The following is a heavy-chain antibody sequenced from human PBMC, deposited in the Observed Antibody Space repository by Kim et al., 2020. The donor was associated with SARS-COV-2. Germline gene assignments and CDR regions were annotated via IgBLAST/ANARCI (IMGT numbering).Heavy chain of an antibody. CDR2: IYYSGST. D-gene: IGHD3-3*01. J-gene: IGHJ4*02. Sequence: SETLSLTCTVSGGSISSSSYYWGWIRQPPGKGLEWIGSIYYSGSTYYNPSLKSRVTISVDTSKNQFSLKLSSVTAADTAVYYCARTVRFLEWPKFDYWGQGALVTVSS. CDR1: GGSISSSSYY. CDR3: ARTVRFLEWPKFDY. V-gene: IGHV4-39*01.